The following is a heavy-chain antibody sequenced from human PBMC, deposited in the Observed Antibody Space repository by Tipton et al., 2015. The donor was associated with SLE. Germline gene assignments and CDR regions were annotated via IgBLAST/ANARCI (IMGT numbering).Heavy chain of an antibody. V-gene: IGHV4-59*01. CDR1: GGSISSYY. D-gene: IGHD6-13*01. Sequence: LRLSCTVSGGSISSYYWSWIRQPPGKGLEWIGYIYYSGSTNYNPSLKSRVTISVDTSKNQFSLKLSSVTAADTAVYYCAREGGSRWPRDAFDIWGQGTMVTVSS. CDR3: AREGGSRWPRDAFDI. J-gene: IGHJ3*02. CDR2: IYYSGST.